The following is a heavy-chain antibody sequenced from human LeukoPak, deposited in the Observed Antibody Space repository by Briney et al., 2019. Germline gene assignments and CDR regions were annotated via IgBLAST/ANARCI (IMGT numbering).Heavy chain of an antibody. CDR3: VKDNPLDY. V-gene: IGHV3-30*02. Sequence: PGGSLRLSCAASGFTHSNYWMTWVRQAPGKGLEWVSFIRYDGNNKLYADSVKGRFTISRDNSKNTLYLHINSLRAEDTALYYCVKDNPLDYWGQGTLVIVSS. D-gene: IGHD1-14*01. CDR1: GFTHSNYW. J-gene: IGHJ4*02. CDR2: IRYDGNNK.